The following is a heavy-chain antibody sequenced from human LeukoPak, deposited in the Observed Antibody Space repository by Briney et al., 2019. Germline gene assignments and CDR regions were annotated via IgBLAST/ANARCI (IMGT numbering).Heavy chain of an antibody. CDR2: VNLQGST. V-gene: IGHV4-4*02. CDR3: ARQRVQTITLRENAFDI. J-gene: IGHJ3*02. Sequence: SETLSLTCDVSGGSITQTNYWTWVRQPPGKGLEWIGEVNLQGSTNYNPSLMRRVAISVDTSANHVSLQLTSVTAADTAVYYCARQRVQTITLRENAFDIWGQGTMVTVSS. CDR1: GGSITQTNY. D-gene: IGHD3-22*01.